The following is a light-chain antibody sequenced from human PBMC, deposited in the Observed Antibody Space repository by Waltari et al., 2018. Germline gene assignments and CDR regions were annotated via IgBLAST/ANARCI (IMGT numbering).Light chain of an antibody. V-gene: IGLV1-51*01. CDR1: SSNIGNNY. J-gene: IGLJ2*01. Sequence: QSVLTQPPSVSAAPGQKVTISCSGSSSNIGNNYVSWYQQFPETAPKVLIYDNKKRPSGIPDRFSGSKSGTSATLVITGLQTGDEAFYSCGTWDSGLSAQVFGGGTNLTVL. CDR2: DNK. CDR3: GTWDSGLSAQV.